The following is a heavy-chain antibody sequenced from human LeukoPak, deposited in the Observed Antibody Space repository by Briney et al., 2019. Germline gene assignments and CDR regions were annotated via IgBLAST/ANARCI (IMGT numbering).Heavy chain of an antibody. CDR2: INHSGST. CDR3: ARDQHRGAFDI. CDR1: GGSFSGYY. V-gene: IGHV4-34*01. D-gene: IGHD6-13*01. J-gene: IGHJ3*02. Sequence: SETLSLTCAVYGGSFSGYYWSWIRQPPGKGLEWIGEINHSGSTNYNPSLKSRVTISVDTSKNQFSLKLSSVTAADTAVYYCARDQHRGAFDIWAQGTMVTVSS.